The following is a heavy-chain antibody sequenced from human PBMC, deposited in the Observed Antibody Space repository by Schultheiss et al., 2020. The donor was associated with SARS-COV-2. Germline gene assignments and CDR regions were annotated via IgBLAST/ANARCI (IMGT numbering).Heavy chain of an antibody. CDR2: INGASSHT. V-gene: IGHV3-11*06. Sequence: GGSLRLSCAASGFTFSDYYMSWIRQIPGKGLEWISYINGASSHTDYADSVKGRFTISRDNSKNTLYLQMNSLRAEDTAVYYCARDFRNQLLNRTQRAFDIWGQGTMVTVSS. CDR1: GFTFSDYY. D-gene: IGHD1-14*01. J-gene: IGHJ3*02. CDR3: ARDFRNQLLNRTQRAFDI.